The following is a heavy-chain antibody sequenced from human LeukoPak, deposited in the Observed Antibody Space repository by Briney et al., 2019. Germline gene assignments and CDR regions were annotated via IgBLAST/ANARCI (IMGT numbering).Heavy chain of an antibody. CDR3: ARRRVYSGSGEFDF. CDR1: GGSMSGYY. J-gene: IGHJ4*02. Sequence: SETLSLTCTVSGGSMSGYYWSWIRQPPGKGLEWIGYIHYSGTTNYNPSLKSRVTISLDTSRNQFSLKLRSVTTADTAVYYCARRRVYSGSGEFDFWGQGTLVTVSS. D-gene: IGHD5-12*01. CDR2: IHYSGTT. V-gene: IGHV4-59*01.